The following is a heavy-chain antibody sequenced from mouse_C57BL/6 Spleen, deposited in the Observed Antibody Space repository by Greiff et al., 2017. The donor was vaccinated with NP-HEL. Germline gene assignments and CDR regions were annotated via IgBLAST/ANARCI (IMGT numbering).Heavy chain of an antibody. Sequence: QVQLQQPGAELVKPGAPVKMSCKASGYTFTSYWITWVKQRPGQGLEWIGDIYPGSGSTNNNEKFKSKATLTVDTSSSTAYMQLSSLTTEDSAVYYCARAAQATNCFDYWGQGTTLTVSS. D-gene: IGHD3-2*02. CDR1: GYTFTSYW. J-gene: IGHJ2*01. V-gene: IGHV1-55*01. CDR3: ARAAQATNCFDY. CDR2: IYPGSGST.